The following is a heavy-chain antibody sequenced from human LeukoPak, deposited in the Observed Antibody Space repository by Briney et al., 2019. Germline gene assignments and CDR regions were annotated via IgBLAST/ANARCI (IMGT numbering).Heavy chain of an antibody. CDR3: ARNLGYCSGENCYYFAP. Sequence: GSLRLSCAASGFTFSSYSMNWVRQAPGKGLEWVSSISSSSSYIYYADSVKGRFTISRDNAKNSLYLQMNSLRAEDTAVYYCARNLGYCSGENCYYFAPWGQGTLVTVSS. V-gene: IGHV3-21*01. J-gene: IGHJ5*02. CDR1: GFTFSSYS. CDR2: ISSSSSYI. D-gene: IGHD2-15*01.